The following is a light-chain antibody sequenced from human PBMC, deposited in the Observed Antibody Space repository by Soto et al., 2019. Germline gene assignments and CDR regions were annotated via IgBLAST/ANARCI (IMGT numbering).Light chain of an antibody. V-gene: IGLV2-14*03. J-gene: IGLJ1*01. Sequence: SALTQPASVSWSPGQSIAISCTGTSSDVGGYNYVSRYQQHPGKAPKLMIYDVTNRPSGVSNRFSGSKSGNTASLTISGLQAEDEADYYCSSYTSSTTYVFGTGTKVTVL. CDR2: DVT. CDR1: SSDVGGYNY. CDR3: SSYTSSTTYV.